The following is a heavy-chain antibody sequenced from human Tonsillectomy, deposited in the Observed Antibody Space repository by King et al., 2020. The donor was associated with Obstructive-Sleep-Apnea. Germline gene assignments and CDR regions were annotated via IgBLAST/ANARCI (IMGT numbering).Heavy chain of an antibody. V-gene: IGHV3-30-3*01. CDR3: ARDAGPYYYYYGMDV. CDR2: ISSEGNNK. Sequence: VQLVESGGGVVQPGRSLRLSCAASGFSFSSYAMHWVRQAPGKGLEWGAVISSEGNNKYYADSVKGRFTISRDNTKNTLYLQMNSLRAEDTAVYYCARDAGPYYYYYGMDVWGQGTPVTVSS. J-gene: IGHJ6*02. CDR1: GFSFSSYA.